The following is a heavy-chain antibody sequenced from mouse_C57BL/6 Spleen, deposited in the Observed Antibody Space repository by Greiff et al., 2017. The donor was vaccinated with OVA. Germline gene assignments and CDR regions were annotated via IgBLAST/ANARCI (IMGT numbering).Heavy chain of an antibody. Sequence: VQLQQSGPGLVQPSQSLSITCTVSGFSLTSYGVHWVRQSPGKGLEWLGVIWRGGSTDYTAAFMSRLRITKDNSKSQVFFNMNSLQADDTAIYYCAKRTVVAPYWYFDVWGTGTTVTVSS. CDR1: GFSLTSYG. CDR3: AKRTVVAPYWYFDV. V-gene: IGHV2-5*01. CDR2: IWRGGST. D-gene: IGHD1-1*01. J-gene: IGHJ1*03.